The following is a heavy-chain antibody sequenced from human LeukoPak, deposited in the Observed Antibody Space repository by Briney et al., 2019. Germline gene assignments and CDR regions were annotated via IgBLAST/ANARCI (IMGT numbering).Heavy chain of an antibody. CDR3: ARDGRCGGDCYAS. CDR1: GFTFSRYE. J-gene: IGHJ4*02. CDR2: ISSSGSTM. Sequence: GGSLRLSCAASGFTFSRYEMNWVRQAPGTGLEWVSYISSSGSTMYYADSVKGRFTISRDDAKNSLYLQVNSLRAEDTAVYYCARDGRCGGDCYASWGQGTLVTVSS. D-gene: IGHD2-21*02. V-gene: IGHV3-48*03.